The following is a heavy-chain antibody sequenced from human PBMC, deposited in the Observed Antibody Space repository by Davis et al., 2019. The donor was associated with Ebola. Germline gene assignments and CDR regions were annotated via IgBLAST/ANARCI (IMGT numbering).Heavy chain of an antibody. V-gene: IGHV3-7*01. D-gene: IGHD3-9*01. CDR3: ARDGYDILTGYYHFDY. CDR1: GFTFSRYW. J-gene: IGHJ4*02. CDR2: IKQDGSEK. Sequence: GESLKISCAASGFTFSRYWMSWVRQAPGKGLEWVASIKQDGSEKHYVDSVKGRFTISRDNAKNSLYLQMNSLRAEDTAVYYCARDGYDILTGYYHFDYWGQGTLVTVSS.